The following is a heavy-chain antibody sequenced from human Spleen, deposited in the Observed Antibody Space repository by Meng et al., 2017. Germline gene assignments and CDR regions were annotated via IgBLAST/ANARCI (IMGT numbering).Heavy chain of an antibody. V-gene: IGHV1-2*06. CDR3: AKYRSHVDGFDI. Sequence: ASVKVSCKASGGTFSSYAISWVRQAPGQGLEWMGHINPQSGDTLYAQKFQGRISMTRDTSISTAYMELSGLRSDDTAVYYCAKYRSHVDGFDIWGQGTMVTVSS. CDR1: GGTFSSYA. D-gene: IGHD2/OR15-2a*01. CDR2: INPQSGDT. J-gene: IGHJ3*02.